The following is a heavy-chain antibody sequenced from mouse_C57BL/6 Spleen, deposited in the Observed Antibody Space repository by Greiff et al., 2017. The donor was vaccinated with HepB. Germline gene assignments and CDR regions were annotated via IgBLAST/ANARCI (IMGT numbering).Heavy chain of an antibody. Sequence: VMLVESGGGLVQPKGSLKLSCAASGFSFNTYAMNWVRQAPGKGLEWVARIRSKSNNYATYYADSVKDRFTISRDDSESMLYLQMNNLKTEDTAMYYCVADYYGSSTRYFDVWGTGTTVTVSS. CDR3: VADYYGSSTRYFDV. V-gene: IGHV10-1*01. CDR1: GFSFNTYA. J-gene: IGHJ1*03. D-gene: IGHD1-1*01. CDR2: IRSKSNNYAT.